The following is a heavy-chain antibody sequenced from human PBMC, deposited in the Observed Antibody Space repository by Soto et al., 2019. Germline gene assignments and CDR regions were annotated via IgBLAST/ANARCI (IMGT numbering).Heavy chain of an antibody. CDR3: AKGSFRFDY. V-gene: IGHV3-23*01. J-gene: IGHJ4*02. CDR1: GVTFTSYA. Sequence: GGSLRLSCAASGVTFTSYAMTWVRQVPGEGLQWVSSISKSGDSTYYADSVKGRFTTSRDNSKNTLYLQMNSLRAEDTAIYYCAKGSFRFDYWGQGTLVTVYS. CDR2: ISKSGDST.